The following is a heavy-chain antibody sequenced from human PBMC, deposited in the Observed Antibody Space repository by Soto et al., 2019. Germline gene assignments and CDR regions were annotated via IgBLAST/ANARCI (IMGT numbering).Heavy chain of an antibody. CDR3: AHCRGGVASF. V-gene: IGHV2-5*02. CDR2: VYWDDSK. D-gene: IGHD2-2*01. Sequence: QITLNESGPTLVKPTQTLTLTCTFSGFSLSTRDVGVGRIRQPPGEALEWLGVVYWDDSKTYSPSLESRLTITKDTSKTQVVLRMTNMDPVATATFYCAHCRGGVASFWGQGTLVTVSS. J-gene: IGHJ4*02. CDR1: GFSLSTRDVG.